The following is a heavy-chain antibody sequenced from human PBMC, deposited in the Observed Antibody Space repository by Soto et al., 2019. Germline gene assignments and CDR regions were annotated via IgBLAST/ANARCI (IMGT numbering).Heavy chain of an antibody. V-gene: IGHV4-34*01. CDR2: INHSGST. CDR1: GGSFSGYY. CDR3: AWGRLRRYCSGGSCYRGPFDY. Sequence: QVQLQQWGAGLLKPSETLSLTCAVYGGSFSGYYWSWIRQPPGKGLEWIGEINHSGSTNYNPYLKRRVNRSVDTDKNQYSLKLSAGTAADTAVDYWAWGRLRRYCSGGSCYRGPFDYGGQGTLVTVSS. J-gene: IGHJ4*02. D-gene: IGHD2-15*01.